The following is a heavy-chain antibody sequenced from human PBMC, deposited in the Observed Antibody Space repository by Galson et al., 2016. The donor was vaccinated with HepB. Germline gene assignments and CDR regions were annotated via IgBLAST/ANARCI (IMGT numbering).Heavy chain of an antibody. CDR3: AGLLGDYIYYFDY. V-gene: IGHV1-18*01. Sequence: SVKVSCKASGYTFNSYAISWVRQAPGQGLEWMGWISAYSDHTSYAQKLQGRVTMTTDTSTNTAYMELRSLRSDDTAVYYCAGLLGDYIYYFDYWGQGTLVTVSS. D-gene: IGHD4-17*01. CDR1: GYTFNSYA. J-gene: IGHJ4*02. CDR2: ISAYSDHT.